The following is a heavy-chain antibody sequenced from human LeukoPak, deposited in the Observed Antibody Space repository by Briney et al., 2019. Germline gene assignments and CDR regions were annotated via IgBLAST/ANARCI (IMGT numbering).Heavy chain of an antibody. J-gene: IGHJ4*02. Sequence: GGSLGLSCAASGFTFSSYWMSWVRQAPGKGLEWVANIKQDGSEKYYVDSVKGRFTISRDNAKNSLYLQMNSLRAEDTAVYYCATGIFLTSFDYWGQGTLVTVSS. CDR2: IKQDGSEK. V-gene: IGHV3-7*01. CDR1: GFTFSSYW. D-gene: IGHD3-9*01. CDR3: ATGIFLTSFDY.